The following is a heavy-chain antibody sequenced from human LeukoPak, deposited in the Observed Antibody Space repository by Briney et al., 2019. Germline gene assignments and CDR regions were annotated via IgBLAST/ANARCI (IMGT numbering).Heavy chain of an antibody. CDR2: IYYSGST. V-gene: IGHV4-59*11. J-gene: IGHJ5*02. Sequence: SETLSLTCTVSGGSISSHYWSWIRQPPGKGLEWIGYIYYSGSTNYNPSLKSRVTISVDTSKNQFSLKLSSVTAADMAIYYCARGRDWFDPWGQGTLVTVSS. CDR1: GGSISSHY. CDR3: ARGRDWFDP.